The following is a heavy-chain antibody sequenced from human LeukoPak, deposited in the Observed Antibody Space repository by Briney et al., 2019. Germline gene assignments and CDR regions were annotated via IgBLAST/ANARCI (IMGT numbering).Heavy chain of an antibody. J-gene: IGHJ3*02. D-gene: IGHD3-9*01. CDR1: GFTFSSYD. CDR3: ARAVYDILTGYSDDAFDI. V-gene: IGHV3-13*01. CDR2: IGTAGDT. Sequence: GGSLRLSCAASGFTFSSYDMHWVRQATGKGLEWVSAIGTAGDTYYPGSVKGRFTISRENAKNSLYLQMNSLRAGDTAVYYCARAVYDILTGYSDDAFDIWGQGTMVTVSS.